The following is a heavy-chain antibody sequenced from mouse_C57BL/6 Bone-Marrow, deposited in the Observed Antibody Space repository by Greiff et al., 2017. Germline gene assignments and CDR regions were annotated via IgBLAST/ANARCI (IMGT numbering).Heavy chain of an antibody. V-gene: IGHV1-26*01. J-gene: IGHJ3*01. Sequence: VQLQQSGPELVKPGASVKISCKASGYTFTDYYMNWVKQSPGQSLEWIGDINPNNGGTSYNQKFKGKATLTVDTSSSTAYMELRSLTSEDSAVYYCARGDSFDYWGQGTLVTVSA. CDR1: GYTFTDYY. CDR2: INPNNGGT. CDR3: ARGDSFDY. D-gene: IGHD3-3*01.